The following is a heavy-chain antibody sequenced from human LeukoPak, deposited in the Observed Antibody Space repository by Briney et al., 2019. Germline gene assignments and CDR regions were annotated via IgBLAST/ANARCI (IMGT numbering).Heavy chain of an antibody. CDR3: ARGPTISETGYFVY. Sequence: PSETLSLTCAVYGGSFTGYYWSWIRQSPGKGLQWIAEVNHRGDTNYNPSVKGRVTISVDTSKNQFSLKVTSLTAADTAVYYCARGPTISETGYFVYWGQGTLVTVSS. J-gene: IGHJ4*03. V-gene: IGHV4-34*01. D-gene: IGHD1-1*01. CDR1: GGSFTGYY. CDR2: VNHRGDT.